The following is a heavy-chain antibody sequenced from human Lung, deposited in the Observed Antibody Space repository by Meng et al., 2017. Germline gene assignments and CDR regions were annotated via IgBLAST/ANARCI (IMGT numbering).Heavy chain of an antibody. CDR3: AKALGWGSSPDY. V-gene: IGHV1-2*02. Sequence: VQLVQSGADVKMPGASVKVSCQASGYTFTAYYIHWVRQAPRQGLGWRGRINPNSGGTNFEQKCQGRVIMTRDTSISKAYMELSSLGVDETAVYYCAKALGWGSSPDYWGQGILVTVSS. J-gene: IGHJ4*02. D-gene: IGHD2-21*01. CDR2: INPNSGGT. CDR1: GYTFTAYY.